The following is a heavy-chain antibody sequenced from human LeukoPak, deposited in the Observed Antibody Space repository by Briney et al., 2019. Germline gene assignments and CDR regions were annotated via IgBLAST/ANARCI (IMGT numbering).Heavy chain of an antibody. D-gene: IGHD2-8*02. CDR1: GGTFSSYA. J-gene: IGHJ4*02. V-gene: IGHV1-69*13. Sequence: GASVTVSCKASGGTFSSYAISWVRQAPGQGLEWMGGIIPIFGTANYAQKFQGRVTITADESTSTAYMELSSLRSEDTAVYYCAIHRPTGHYDYWGQGTLVTVSS. CDR3: AIHRPTGHYDY. CDR2: IIPIFGTA.